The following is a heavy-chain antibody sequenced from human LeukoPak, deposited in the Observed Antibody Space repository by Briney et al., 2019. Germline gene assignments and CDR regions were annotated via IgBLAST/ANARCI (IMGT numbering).Heavy chain of an antibody. V-gene: IGHV1-8*01. D-gene: IGHD6-19*01. CDR3: ARGGRRQQWLPPWH. CDR1: GYTFTSYD. J-gene: IGHJ4*02. Sequence: ASVKVSCKASGYTFTSYDINWVRQATGQGLEWMGWMNPSSGNTGYAQKFQGRVTMTRNTSISTAYMELSSLRSEDTAVYYCARGGRRQQWLPPWHWGQGTLVTVSS. CDR2: MNPSSGNT.